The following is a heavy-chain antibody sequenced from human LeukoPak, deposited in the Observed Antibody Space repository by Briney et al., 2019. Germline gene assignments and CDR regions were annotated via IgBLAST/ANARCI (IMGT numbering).Heavy chain of an antibody. J-gene: IGHJ2*01. Sequence: SETLSLTCVVYGESLSGYSWSWIRQPPGKGLEWIGEINQRRNTNYNPSLKSRVTISIDTSKNQFSLKLSSVTAADTAVYYCARHGWHAWYFDLWGRGTLVTVSS. V-gene: IGHV4-34*01. CDR2: INQRRNT. D-gene: IGHD6-19*01. CDR3: ARHGWHAWYFDL. CDR1: GESLSGYS.